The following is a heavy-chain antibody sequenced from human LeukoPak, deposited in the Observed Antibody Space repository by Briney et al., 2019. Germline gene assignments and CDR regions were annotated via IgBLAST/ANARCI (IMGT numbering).Heavy chain of an antibody. CDR3: ARENNDYGGKKAFDY. D-gene: IGHD4-23*01. Sequence: NTSETLSLTCAVSGGSSRSGDYFWSWIRQPPGKGLEWIGHIHYSGNTYYNPSLKSRVSISVDTSKNQFSLKLSSVTAADTAVYHCARENNDYGGKKAFDYWGQGTLVTVSS. CDR1: GGSSRSGDYF. J-gene: IGHJ4*02. V-gene: IGHV4-30-4*01. CDR2: IHYSGNT.